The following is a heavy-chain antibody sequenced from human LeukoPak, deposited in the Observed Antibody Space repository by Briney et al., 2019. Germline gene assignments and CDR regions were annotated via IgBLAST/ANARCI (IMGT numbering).Heavy chain of an antibody. V-gene: IGHV3-23*01. CDR2: MSGDATST. Sequence: GGSLRLSCAASGFTFSSFAMNWVRQAPGKGLEWVSTMSGDATSTCYADSVKGRFTISRDNSKNTLYLQMNSLRAEDTAVYYCAKRTSGSSWYSSDYWGQGTLVTVSS. CDR1: GFTFSSFA. CDR3: AKRTSGSSWYSSDY. D-gene: IGHD6-13*01. J-gene: IGHJ4*02.